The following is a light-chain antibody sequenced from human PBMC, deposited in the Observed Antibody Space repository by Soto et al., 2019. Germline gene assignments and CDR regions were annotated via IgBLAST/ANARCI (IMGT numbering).Light chain of an antibody. V-gene: IGKV2-28*01. Sequence: DIVMTQSPLSLPVTPGEPASISCRSSQSLLHSNGYYYLNWYLQKPGQSPQLLIYLGSNRASGVPARFSGSGSGTDFTLKISRVEAEDVGVYYCMQSLRTRTFGQGTKVEIK. J-gene: IGKJ1*01. CDR1: QSLLHSNGYYY. CDR2: LGS. CDR3: MQSLRTRT.